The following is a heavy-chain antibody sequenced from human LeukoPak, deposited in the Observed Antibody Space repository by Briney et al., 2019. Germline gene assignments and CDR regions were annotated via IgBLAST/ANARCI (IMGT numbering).Heavy chain of an antibody. D-gene: IGHD4-11*01. CDR1: GYTFTGYY. CDR2: INTNSGGT. J-gene: IGHJ4*02. CDR3: APLDYSNYFDY. V-gene: IGHV1-2*02. Sequence: GASVTVSCKSSGYTFTGYYMHWVRQAPGQGLEWMGWINTNSGGTNYAQKFQGRVTMTRDTSISTAYMELSRLRSDDTAVYYCAPLDYSNYFDYWGQGTLVTVSS.